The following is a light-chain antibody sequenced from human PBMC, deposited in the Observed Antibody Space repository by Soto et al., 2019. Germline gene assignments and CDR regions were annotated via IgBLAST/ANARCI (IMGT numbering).Light chain of an antibody. Sequence: DIQMTQSPSTLSASVGDRVTVTCGASQSISSWLAWYLQKRGKAPKLVTYKASSLESGVPPRFGGSGSGTEFTLTISSLQPDDFATYYCQQYNSYPLTFGGGTKVEIK. V-gene: IGKV1-5*03. CDR3: QQYNSYPLT. CDR2: KAS. J-gene: IGKJ4*01. CDR1: QSISSW.